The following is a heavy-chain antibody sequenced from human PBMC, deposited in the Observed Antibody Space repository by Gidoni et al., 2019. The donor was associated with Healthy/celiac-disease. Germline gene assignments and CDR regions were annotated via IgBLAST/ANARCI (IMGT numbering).Heavy chain of an antibody. CDR2: ISWNSGSI. D-gene: IGHD3-10*01. CDR3: AKGSITMVRGVIAY. J-gene: IGHJ4*02. Sequence: EVQLVASGGGLVQPGRSLRLSCAASGFTFADYAMHWVRQAPGKGLEWVSGISWNSGSIGYADSVKGRFTISRDNAKNSLYLQMNSLRAEDTALYYCAKGSITMVRGVIAYWGQGTLVTVSS. V-gene: IGHV3-9*01. CDR1: GFTFADYA.